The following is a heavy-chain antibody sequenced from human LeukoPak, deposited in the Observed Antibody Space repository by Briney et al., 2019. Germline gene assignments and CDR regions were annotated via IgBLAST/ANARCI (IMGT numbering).Heavy chain of an antibody. CDR2: INPNSGGT. D-gene: IGHD2-2*01. J-gene: IGHJ4*02. CDR1: GYTFTGYY. Sequence: EASVKVSCKASGYTFTGYYMHWVRQAPGQGLEWMGWINPNSGGTNYAQKFQGRVTMTRDTSISTAYMELSRLRSDDTAVYYCARAVPAATNGFDYWGQGTLVTVSS. V-gene: IGHV1-2*02. CDR3: ARAVPAATNGFDY.